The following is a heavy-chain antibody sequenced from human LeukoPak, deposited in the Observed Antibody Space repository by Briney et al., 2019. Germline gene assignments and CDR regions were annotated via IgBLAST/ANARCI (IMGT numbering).Heavy chain of an antibody. CDR3: AREMATIIGDFDY. CDR1: GFTFSSYS. V-gene: IGHV3-21*01. J-gene: IGHJ4*02. CDR2: ISSSSSYI. D-gene: IGHD5-24*01. Sequence: GGSLGLSCAASGFTFSSYSMNWVRQAPGKGLEWVSSISSSSSYIYYADSVKGRFTISRDNAKNSLYLQMNSLRAEDTAVYYCAREMATIIGDFDYWGQGTLVTVSS.